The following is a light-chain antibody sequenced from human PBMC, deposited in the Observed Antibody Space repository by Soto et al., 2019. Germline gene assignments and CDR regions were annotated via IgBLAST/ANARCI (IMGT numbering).Light chain of an antibody. V-gene: IGKV1-5*01. Sequence: DIQRIQSPSTLSASVGDTVNVSCRASQSVSGWLAWYQQKPGEAPRLLIYDASALPRGVPARFSGSGSGTKFTLTIASLQPEDFAAYYCQQHENWPGTFGQGTKVDI. CDR1: QSVSGW. J-gene: IGKJ1*01. CDR2: DAS. CDR3: QQHENWPGT.